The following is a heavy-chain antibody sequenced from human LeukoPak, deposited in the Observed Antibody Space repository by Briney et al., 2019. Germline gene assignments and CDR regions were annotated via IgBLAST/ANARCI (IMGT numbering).Heavy chain of an antibody. CDR1: GGSISSYY. CDR3: ARVGYSYKFGY. CDR2: IYYSGST. V-gene: IGHV4-59*12. J-gene: IGHJ4*02. Sequence: SETLSLTCTVSGGSISSYYWSWIRQPPGKGLEWIGYIYYSGSTNYNPSLKSRVTISVDTSKNQFSLKLSSVTAADTAVYYCARVGYSYKFGYWGQGTLVTVSS. D-gene: IGHD5-18*01.